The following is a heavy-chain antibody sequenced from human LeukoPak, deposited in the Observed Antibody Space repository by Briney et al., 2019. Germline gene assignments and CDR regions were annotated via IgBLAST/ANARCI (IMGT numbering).Heavy chain of an antibody. D-gene: IGHD3-10*01. Sequence: SETLSLTCTVSGGSISSYYWSWLRQPPGKGLGWIGYIYYSGSTNSNPSLTSQVTITIATSKNKFSLTLIPLPAPAPATYSFASSVRCGDDGLHWFDPWGQGTLVTVSS. CDR2: IYYSGST. CDR3: ASSVRCGDDGLHWFDP. CDR1: GGSISSYY. V-gene: IGHV4-59*01. J-gene: IGHJ5*02.